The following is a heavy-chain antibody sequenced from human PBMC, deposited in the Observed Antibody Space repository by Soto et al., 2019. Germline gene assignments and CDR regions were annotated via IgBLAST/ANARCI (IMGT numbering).Heavy chain of an antibody. Sequence: QVQLVQSGAEVKKPGASVKLSCKASRHTFSNAVHWVRQAPGQGLEWMGWINAANGNTVYSQNFQDKVTITAATYPDTAYLESTRLPTADKAVYYCATDGPRGGVPEEWGQGTLVTVSS. CDR3: ATDGPRGGVPEE. D-gene: IGHD1-26*01. CDR2: INAANGNT. V-gene: IGHV1-3*01. CDR1: RHTFSNA. J-gene: IGHJ4*02.